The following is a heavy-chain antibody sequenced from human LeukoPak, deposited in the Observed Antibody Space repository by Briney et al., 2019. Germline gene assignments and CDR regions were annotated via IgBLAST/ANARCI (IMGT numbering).Heavy chain of an antibody. CDR2: INHSGST. J-gene: IGHJ6*03. V-gene: IGHV4-34*01. D-gene: IGHD3-10*01. Sequence: SETLSLTCAVYGGSFSGYYWSWIRQPPGKGLEWIGEINHSGSTNYNPSLKSRVTISVDTSKNQFSLKLSSVTAADTAVYYCARRVAGSGSYYQNYYYYYMDVWGKGTTVTISS. CDR3: ARRVAGSGSYYQNYYYYYMDV. CDR1: GGSFSGYY.